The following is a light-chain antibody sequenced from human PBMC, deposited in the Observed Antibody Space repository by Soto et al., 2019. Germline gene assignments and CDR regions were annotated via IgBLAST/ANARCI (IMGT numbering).Light chain of an antibody. CDR1: QSVSSNY. CDR3: QQYGNSPQT. J-gene: IGKJ1*01. V-gene: IGKV3-20*01. Sequence: EIVLTQSPGTLSLSPGERATLSCRASQSVSSNYACWYQQKHGQAPRLLIYGASLRATGIPDRFNCSGSGTDFTLTISRLEAEDLAVYYCQQYGNSPQTFGQGTKVEIK. CDR2: GAS.